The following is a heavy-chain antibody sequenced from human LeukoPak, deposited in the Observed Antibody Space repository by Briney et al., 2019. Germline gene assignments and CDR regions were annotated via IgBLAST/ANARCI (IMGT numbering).Heavy chain of an antibody. CDR3: AKDSRGWLSYAFDI. Sequence: SGGSLRLSCAASGFTFDDYAMHWVRQAPGKGLEWVSGISWNSGSIGYADSVKGRFTISRDNAKNSLYLQMNSLRAEDTALYYCAKDSRGWLSYAFDIWGQGTMVTVSS. CDR1: GFTFDDYA. J-gene: IGHJ3*02. D-gene: IGHD3-22*01. V-gene: IGHV3-9*01. CDR2: ISWNSGSI.